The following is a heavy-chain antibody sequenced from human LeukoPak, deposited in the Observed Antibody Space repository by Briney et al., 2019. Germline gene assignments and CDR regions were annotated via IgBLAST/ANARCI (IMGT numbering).Heavy chain of an antibody. Sequence: ASVKVSCKASGYTFTNYGIYWVRQAPGQGLEWMGWISAYNGNTNYAQKLQGRVTMTTDTSTSTAYMELRSLRSDDTAVYYCARQALNYYDSSGYPDYWGQGTLVTVSS. CDR2: ISAYNGNT. D-gene: IGHD3-22*01. J-gene: IGHJ4*02. CDR1: GYTFTNYG. V-gene: IGHV1-18*01. CDR3: ARQALNYYDSSGYPDY.